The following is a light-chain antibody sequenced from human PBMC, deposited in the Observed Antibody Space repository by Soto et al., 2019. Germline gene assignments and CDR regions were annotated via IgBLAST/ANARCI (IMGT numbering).Light chain of an antibody. CDR3: SSYTSSSSHYV. V-gene: IGLV2-14*01. CDR1: SSDVGGYKY. J-gene: IGLJ1*01. CDR2: EVS. Sequence: QSVLTQPASVSESPGRSITIYCTGTSSDVGGYKYVSWYQQHPGKAPKLMIYEVSTRPSGVSNRFSGSKSGNTASLTISGLQAEDEADYYCSSYTSSSSHYVFGTGTKGTVL.